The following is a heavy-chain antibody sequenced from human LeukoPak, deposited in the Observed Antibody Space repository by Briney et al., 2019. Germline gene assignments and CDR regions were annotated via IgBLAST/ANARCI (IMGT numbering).Heavy chain of an antibody. CDR2: IYYSGST. Sequence: PSETLSLTCTVSGGSIPNYYWSWIRQPPGKGLEWIGYIYYSGSTNYNPSLKSRVTISVDTSKNQFSLKLSSVTAADTAVYYCARGGGVAGTPYNPYDYWGQGTLVTVSS. CDR3: ARGGGVAGTPYNPYDY. V-gene: IGHV4-59*01. D-gene: IGHD6-19*01. CDR1: GGSIPNYY. J-gene: IGHJ4*02.